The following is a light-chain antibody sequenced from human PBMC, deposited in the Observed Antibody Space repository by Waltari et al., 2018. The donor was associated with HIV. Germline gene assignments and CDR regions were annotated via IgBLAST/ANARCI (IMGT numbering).Light chain of an antibody. Sequence: QTVVTQEPSFSVSPGGTVPPTCGLSSGPVSTSYYPSWYPQTPGQAPRTLIYSTNTRSSGVPDRFSGSILGNKAALTITGAQADDESDYYCVLYMGGGIWVFGGGTKVTVL. CDR1: SGPVSTSYY. J-gene: IGLJ3*02. V-gene: IGLV8-61*01. CDR3: VLYMGGGIWV. CDR2: STN.